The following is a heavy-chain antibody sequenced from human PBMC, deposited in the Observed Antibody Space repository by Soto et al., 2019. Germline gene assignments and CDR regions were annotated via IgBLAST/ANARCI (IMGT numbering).Heavy chain of an antibody. J-gene: IGHJ4*02. V-gene: IGHV4-28*01. CDR3: ARREIQGPIDY. Sequence: PSETLSLTCAVSGYSISSSNWWGWIRQPPGKGLEWIGYIYYSGTTYYNQSLKSRVTMSVDTSKNQFSLKPTSVTAVDTAVYYCARREIQGPIDYWGQGTLVTVSS. CDR2: IYYSGTT. CDR1: GYSISSSNW. D-gene: IGHD1-26*01.